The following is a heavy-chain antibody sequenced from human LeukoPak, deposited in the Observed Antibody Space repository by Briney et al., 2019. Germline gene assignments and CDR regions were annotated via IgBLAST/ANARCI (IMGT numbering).Heavy chain of an antibody. CDR3: ASRVRYFDWLLGGFDY. V-gene: IGHV4-34*01. CDR2: INHSGST. J-gene: IGHJ4*02. D-gene: IGHD3-9*01. CDR1: GGPFSGYY. Sequence: PSETLSLTCAVYGGPFSGYYWSWIRRPPGKGLEWIGEINHSGSTNYNPSLKSRVTISVDTSKNQFSLKLSSVTAADTAVYYCASRVRYFDWLLGGFDYWGQGTLVTVSS.